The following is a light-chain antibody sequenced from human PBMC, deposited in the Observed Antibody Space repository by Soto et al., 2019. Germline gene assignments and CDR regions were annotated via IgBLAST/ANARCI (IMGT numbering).Light chain of an antibody. V-gene: IGLV2-14*01. CDR1: STDVGRYNY. CDR3: TSYTSDGTYV. CDR2: DVS. J-gene: IGLJ1*01. Sequence: QSVLTQPASVSGSPGQSITISCTGTSTDVGRYNYVSWYQQHPGKAPKLMVYDVSNRPSWVSNRFSGSKSGITASLTISGLQAEDEADYYCTSYTSDGTYVFGTGTKLT.